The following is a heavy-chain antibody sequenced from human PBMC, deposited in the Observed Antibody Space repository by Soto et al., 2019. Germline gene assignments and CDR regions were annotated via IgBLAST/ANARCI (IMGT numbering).Heavy chain of an antibody. J-gene: IGHJ4*02. D-gene: IGHD1-26*01. Sequence: QVQLVQSGAEVKKPGSSVKVSCKASGGTFSSYAISWVRQAPGQGLEWMGGIIPIFGTANYGQKFQGRVTITADESTSTGYMELSRLRSEDTAVYYCARGAVGATPYDYWGQGTLVTVSS. CDR1: GGTFSSYA. CDR3: ARGAVGATPYDY. CDR2: IIPIFGTA. V-gene: IGHV1-69*01.